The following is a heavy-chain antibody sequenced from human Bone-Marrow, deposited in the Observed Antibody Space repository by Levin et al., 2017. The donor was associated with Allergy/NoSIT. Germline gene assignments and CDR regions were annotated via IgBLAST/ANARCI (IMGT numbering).Heavy chain of an antibody. Sequence: WASVKVSCKASGGTFSSYAICWVRQAPGQGLEWMGGIIPIFGTTNYAQKFQGRVTITADESTSSAYMELRSLRSEDTAVYYCARDSQWLVSWGQGTLVTVSS. D-gene: IGHD6-19*01. J-gene: IGHJ5*02. CDR2: IIPIFGTT. V-gene: IGHV1-69*13. CDR3: ARDSQWLVS. CDR1: GGTFSSYA.